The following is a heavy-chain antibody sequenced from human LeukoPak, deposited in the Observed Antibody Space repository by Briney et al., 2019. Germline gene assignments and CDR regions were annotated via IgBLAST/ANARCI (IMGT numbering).Heavy chain of an antibody. D-gene: IGHD2-21*02. CDR1: GFIFNDYA. CDR3: ASGVVVTLSGFDY. Sequence: GESLRLSCVVSGFIFNDYAMSWVRQAPGKGLEWVLTISGSGRRIDYADSVKGRFTISRDNSKNTLYLQMNSLRAEDTAVYYCASGVVVTLSGFDYWGQGTLVTVSS. V-gene: IGHV3-23*01. CDR2: ISGSGRRI. J-gene: IGHJ4*02.